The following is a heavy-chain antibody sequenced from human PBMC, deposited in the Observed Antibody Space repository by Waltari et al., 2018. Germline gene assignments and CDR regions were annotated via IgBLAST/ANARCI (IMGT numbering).Heavy chain of an antibody. V-gene: IGHV4-4*02. J-gene: IGHJ4*02. D-gene: IGHD2-15*01. CDR2: IHGSGRT. CDR1: GDSVTNAYW. Sequence: QLQLQESGPGLVQPSGTLSLPCTVPGDSVTNAYWWSWVRQSPRQGLEWIGQIHGSGRTNYNPSLANRVTVSIDTSNNQFSLKLTSATAADTAVYYCARDRGRGLYLDSWGRGALFTVS. CDR3: ARDRGRGLYLDS.